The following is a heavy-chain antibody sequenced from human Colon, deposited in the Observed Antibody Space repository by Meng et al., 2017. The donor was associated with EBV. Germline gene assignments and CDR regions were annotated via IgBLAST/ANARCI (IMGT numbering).Heavy chain of an antibody. D-gene: IGHD2-2*03. CDR2: INHSGSA. Sequence: QVHLKQWGARQFNPSQPLSLTCGVSGGSLSGYYWSWIRHFPGRTLEFIGDINHSGSANYNPSLRSRVTISVDTSKNQIFLNLHSVTAADTAVYHCARTFGYCSNNNCPRTLGYWGQGTLVTVSS. J-gene: IGHJ4*02. V-gene: IGHV4-34*02. CDR1: GGSLSGYY. CDR3: ARTFGYCSNNNCPRTLGY.